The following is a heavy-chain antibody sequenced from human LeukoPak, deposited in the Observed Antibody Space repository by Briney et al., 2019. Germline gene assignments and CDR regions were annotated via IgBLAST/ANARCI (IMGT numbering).Heavy chain of an antibody. V-gene: IGHV4-59*08. CDR2: MYYSGIT. Sequence: SETLSLTCTVSGGSISSYYWSWFRQPPGKGLKWIGYMYYSGITNYNPSLKSRVTISVDTSKNQFSLKLSSVTAADTAVYYCARRVAVAGNYYFDYWGQGTLVTVSA. J-gene: IGHJ4*02. CDR1: GGSISSYY. CDR3: ARRVAVAGNYYFDY. D-gene: IGHD6-19*01.